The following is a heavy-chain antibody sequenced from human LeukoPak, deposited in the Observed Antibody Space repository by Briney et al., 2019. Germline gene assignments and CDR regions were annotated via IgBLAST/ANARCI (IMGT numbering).Heavy chain of an antibody. CDR2: INPKSGGT. CDR3: ARSPDILTGENFDY. Sequence: ASVKVSCKTSGYTFSSYGISWVRQAPGQGLEWMGWINPKSGGTNEAQKFHDRVTMTRDTSIRTAYMEVSRLRSDDTAMYYCARSPDILTGENFDYWGQGTLVTVSS. J-gene: IGHJ4*02. D-gene: IGHD3-9*01. V-gene: IGHV1-2*02. CDR1: GYTFSSYG.